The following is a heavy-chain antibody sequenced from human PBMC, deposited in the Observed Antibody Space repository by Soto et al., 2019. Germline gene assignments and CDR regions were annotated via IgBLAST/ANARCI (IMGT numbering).Heavy chain of an antibody. V-gene: IGHV4-34*02. Sequence: QVQLQQWGAGLLKLSETLSLTCVVYGESFSGYFWSWIRQPPGQGLEWIGGIINSGATKYIPSLRSRVTMSVDTSKNQFSLNLNSLTAADTAVYYCARDDPVTRTIDYWGQGTLVTVSS. CDR1: GESFSGYF. J-gene: IGHJ4*02. CDR3: ARDDPVTRTIDY. CDR2: IINSGAT. D-gene: IGHD4-17*01.